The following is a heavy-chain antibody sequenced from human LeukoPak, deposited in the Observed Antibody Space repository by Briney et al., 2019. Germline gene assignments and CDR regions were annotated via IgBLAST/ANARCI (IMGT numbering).Heavy chain of an antibody. V-gene: IGHV3-23*01. J-gene: IGHJ4*02. D-gene: IGHD3-10*01. Sequence: GGSLRLSCAASGFTFSSYAMSWVRQAPGKGLEWVSAISGSGGSTYYADSVKGRFTISRDNSKNTLYLQMNSLRAEDTAVYYCAKDEEGFYYGSGSYSVQYWGQGTLVTVST. CDR1: GFTFSSYA. CDR2: ISGSGGST. CDR3: AKDEEGFYYGSGSYSVQY.